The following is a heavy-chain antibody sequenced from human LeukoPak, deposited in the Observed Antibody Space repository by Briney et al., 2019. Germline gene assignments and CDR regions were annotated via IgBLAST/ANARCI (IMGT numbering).Heavy chain of an antibody. J-gene: IGHJ4*02. CDR3: GRDQGFTSGDNYGDDY. Sequence: SQTLSLTCSVSGGSISSGSYCWSWIRQPAGKGLEWIGRICTSGSTNYNPSLKSRVTMSLDRSANQFFLNLSSVAAADTAVYYCGRDQGFTSGDNYGDDYWGQGTLVTVSS. V-gene: IGHV4-61*02. CDR1: GGSISSGSYC. CDR2: ICTSGST. D-gene: IGHD5-18*01.